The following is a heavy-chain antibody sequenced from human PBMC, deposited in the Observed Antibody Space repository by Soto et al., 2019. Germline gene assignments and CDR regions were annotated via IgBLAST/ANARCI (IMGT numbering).Heavy chain of an antibody. V-gene: IGHV3-23*01. CDR3: ATSPPFDY. Sequence: EVQLLESGGGLVQPGGSLRLSCTAPGFIFSSYAMSWVRQAPGKGLEWVSEISGSGDTTYYADSVKGRFIISRDNLKNTLYLHMNSLRAEDTAVYVCATSPPFDYWGQGTLVTVAS. J-gene: IGHJ4*02. CDR2: ISGSGDTT. CDR1: GFIFSSYA.